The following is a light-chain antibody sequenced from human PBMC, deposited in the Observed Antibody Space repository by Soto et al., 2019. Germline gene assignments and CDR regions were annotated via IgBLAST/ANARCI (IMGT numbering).Light chain of an antibody. CDR2: EVS. J-gene: IGLJ3*02. V-gene: IGLV2-14*01. CDR3: SSYTTSYTQV. CDR1: SSDVGGYNY. Sequence: QSALTQPASVSGSPGQSITISCTGTSSDVGGYNYVSWYQHHPGKAPKLMIYEVSNRPSGVSNRFPGSKSGNTASLGISGLQAEDEADYYCSSYTTSYTQVFGGGTKLTVL.